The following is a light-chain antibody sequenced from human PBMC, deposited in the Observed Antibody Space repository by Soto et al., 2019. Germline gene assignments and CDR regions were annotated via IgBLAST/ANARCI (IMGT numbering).Light chain of an antibody. V-gene: IGKV3-20*01. CDR3: QHYGSSHSNT. CDR1: QSVSSNY. Sequence: EIVLTQSPGTLSLSPGERATLSCRASQSVSSNYLGWYQQKPGQAPRLLIYDASSRATGTPDRFSGSGSGTDFTLTISRLEPEDFAVYDGQHYGSSHSNTFGQGTRLEIK. CDR2: DAS. J-gene: IGKJ5*01.